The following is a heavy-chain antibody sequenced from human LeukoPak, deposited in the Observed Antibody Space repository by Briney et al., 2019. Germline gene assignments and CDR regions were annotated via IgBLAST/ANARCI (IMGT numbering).Heavy chain of an antibody. J-gene: IGHJ4*02. D-gene: IGHD3-22*01. CDR2: IYYSGST. Sequence: SETLSLTCTVSGGSISSYYWSWIRQPPGKGLEWVGYIYYSGSTNYNPSLKSRGTISVDTSKNQFSLKLSSLTAADTAVYYCAGSTYYYDSSGYYYETFDYWGQGTLVTVSS. CDR3: AGSTYYYDSSGYYYETFDY. CDR1: GGSISSYY. V-gene: IGHV4-59*01.